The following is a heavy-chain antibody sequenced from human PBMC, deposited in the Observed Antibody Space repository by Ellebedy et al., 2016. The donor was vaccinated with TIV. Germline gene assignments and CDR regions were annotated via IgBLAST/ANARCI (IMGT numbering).Heavy chain of an antibody. CDR3: ARGAVDTAMVASDY. V-gene: IGHV1-46*01. D-gene: IGHD5-18*01. CDR1: GYTFTNYY. Sequence: ASVKVSXKASGYTFTNYYMHWVRQAPGQGLEWMGIINPSGGSTNHAQKFQGRITMTRDTSTSTVYMELSSLRSEDTAVYYCARGAVDTAMVASDYWGQGTLVTVSS. J-gene: IGHJ4*02. CDR2: INPSGGST.